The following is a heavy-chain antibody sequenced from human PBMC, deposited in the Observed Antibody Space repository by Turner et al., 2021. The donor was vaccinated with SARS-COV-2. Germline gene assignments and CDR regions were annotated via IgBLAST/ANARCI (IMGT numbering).Heavy chain of an antibody. V-gene: IGHV1-69*06. CDR2: IITIVGTA. CDR1: GGTFSSYA. D-gene: IGHD4-17*01. CDR3: ARRIYGGLDY. Sequence: QVQLVRSGAEVKKPGSSVKVSCKAAGGTFSSYAISWVRQARGQGLEWKGGIITIVGTANYEKKFQGRVTINADKSTSKVYMELSSLRSEDTGVYDCARRIYGGLDYWGQGTMVTVSS. J-gene: IGHJ4*02.